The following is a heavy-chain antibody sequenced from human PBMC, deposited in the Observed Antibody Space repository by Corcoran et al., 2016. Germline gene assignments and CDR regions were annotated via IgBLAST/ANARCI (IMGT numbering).Heavy chain of an antibody. D-gene: IGHD5-18*01. CDR3: AGDRRSPRIQLWSTPYFDY. CDR2: ISSSSSTI. Sequence: EVQLVESGGGLVQPGGSLRLSCAASGFTFSSYSMNWVRQAPGKGLEWVSYISSSSSTIYYADSVKGRFTISRDNAKNSLYLQMNSLRAEDTAVYDGAGDRRSPRIQLWSTPYFDYWGQGTLVTVSA. J-gene: IGHJ4*02. V-gene: IGHV3-48*04. CDR1: GFTFSSYS.